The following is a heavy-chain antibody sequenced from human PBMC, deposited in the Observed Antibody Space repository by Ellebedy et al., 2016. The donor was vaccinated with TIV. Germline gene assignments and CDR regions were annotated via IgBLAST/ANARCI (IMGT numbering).Heavy chain of an antibody. CDR1: GFTFSNSA. Sequence: GESLKISCAASGFTFSNSAMHWVRQAPGKGLEWVAVISYEGSNTYYADAVKGRFTISRDTPKNTLYLQMNSLKVEDTAVYYCARDGSDYYDSGVPLLGVFDYWGQGTLVTVSS. CDR2: ISYEGSNT. CDR3: ARDGSDYYDSGVPLLGVFDY. V-gene: IGHV3-30*04. J-gene: IGHJ4*02. D-gene: IGHD3-22*01.